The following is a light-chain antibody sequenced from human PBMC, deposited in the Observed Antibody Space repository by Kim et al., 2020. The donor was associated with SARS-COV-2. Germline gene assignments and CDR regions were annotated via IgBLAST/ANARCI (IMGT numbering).Light chain of an antibody. CDR3: SSYAGSSHWV. V-gene: IGLV2-14*01. Sequence: QSALTQPPSVSGSPGQSVTISCTGTSSDVGGYNYVSWYQQHPGKAPKLMIYDVSNRPSGVSNRFSGSKSGNTASLSISGLQAEDEADYYCSSYAGSSHWVFGGGTQLTVL. CDR2: DVS. CDR1: SSDVGGYNY. J-gene: IGLJ3*02.